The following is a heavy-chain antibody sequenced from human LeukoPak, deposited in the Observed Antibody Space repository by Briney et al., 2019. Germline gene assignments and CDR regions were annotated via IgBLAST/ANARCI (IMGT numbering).Heavy chain of an antibody. V-gene: IGHV4-4*02. CDR3: ATRYGSGSYYRNFWFDP. D-gene: IGHD3-10*01. CDR1: GGSISSSNW. CDR2: IYHSGST. J-gene: IGHJ5*02. Sequence: PSGTLSLTCAVSGGSISSSNWWSWVRQPPGKGLVWIGEIYHSGSTNYNPSLKSRVTISVDKSKNQFSLKLSSVTAADTAVYYCATRYGSGSYYRNFWFDPWGQGTLVTVSS.